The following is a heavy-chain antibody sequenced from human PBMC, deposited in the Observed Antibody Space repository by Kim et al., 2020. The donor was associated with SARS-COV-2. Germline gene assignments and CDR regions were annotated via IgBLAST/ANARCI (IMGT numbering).Heavy chain of an antibody. D-gene: IGHD4-17*01. V-gene: IGHV3-30-3*01. CDR3: ARDPTNDYGDFSPYFDY. J-gene: IGHJ4*02. Sequence: GGSLRLSCAASGFTFSSYAMHWVRQAPGKGLEWVAVISYDGSNKYYADSVKGRFTISRDNSKNTLYLQMNSLRAEDTAVYYCARDPTNDYGDFSPYFDYWGQGTLVTVSS. CDR2: ISYDGSNK. CDR1: GFTFSSYA.